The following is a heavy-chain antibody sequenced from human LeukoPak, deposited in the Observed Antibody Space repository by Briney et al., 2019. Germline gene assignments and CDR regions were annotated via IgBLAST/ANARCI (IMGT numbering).Heavy chain of an antibody. D-gene: IGHD3-10*01. Sequence: SETLSLTCTVSGGSVSSGSYYWSWIRQPPGKGLGWIGYIYYSGSAKYNPSLKSRVTISVDTSKNQFSLKLTSVTAADTAVYYCARGFGDWGLSWFDPWGQGTLVTVSS. CDR1: GGSVSSGSYY. CDR2: IYYSGSA. CDR3: ARGFGDWGLSWFDP. V-gene: IGHV4-61*01. J-gene: IGHJ5*02.